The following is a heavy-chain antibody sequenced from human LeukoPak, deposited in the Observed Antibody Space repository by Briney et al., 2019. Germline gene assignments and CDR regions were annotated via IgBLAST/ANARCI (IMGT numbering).Heavy chain of an antibody. CDR1: GSAFSRYG. CDR3: ARDLYYYDSSGYAFDI. CDR2: IGGSGGGT. Sequence: GGSLRLSCEASGSAFSRYGMNWVRQAPGKGLEWVAWIGGSGGGTSYVDSVKGRFTISRDNSNNMVYLQMNSLRAEDTAVYYCARDLYYYDSSGYAFDIWGQGTMVTVSS. V-gene: IGHV3-23*01. D-gene: IGHD3-22*01. J-gene: IGHJ3*02.